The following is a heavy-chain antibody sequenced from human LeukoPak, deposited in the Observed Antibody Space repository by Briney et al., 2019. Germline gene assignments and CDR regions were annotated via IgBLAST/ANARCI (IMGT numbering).Heavy chain of an antibody. CDR1: GGSISSSSYY. CDR2: IYYSGST. D-gene: IGHD2-15*01. J-gene: IGHJ4*02. V-gene: IGHV4-39*07. Sequence: SETLSLTCTVSGGSISSSSYYWGWIRQPPGKGLEWIGSIYYSGSTYYNPSLKSRVTISVDTSKNQFSLKLNSVTAADTAVYYCAREGGERYYFDYWGQGTLVTVSS. CDR3: AREGGERYYFDY.